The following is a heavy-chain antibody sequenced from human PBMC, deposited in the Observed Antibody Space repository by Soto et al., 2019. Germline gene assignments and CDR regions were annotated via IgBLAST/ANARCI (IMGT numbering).Heavy chain of an antibody. CDR3: ASPLWWPAFEAFDI. D-gene: IGHD2-21*01. CDR1: GYSFTSYW. Sequence: GESLERSCKGSGYSFTSYWISWGGQMPGKGLEGGGRIDPSDSYTNYSPSFQGHVTISADKSISTAYLQWSSLKASDTAMYYCASPLWWPAFEAFDIWGQGTMVTV. V-gene: IGHV5-10-1*01. J-gene: IGHJ3*02. CDR2: IDPSDSYT.